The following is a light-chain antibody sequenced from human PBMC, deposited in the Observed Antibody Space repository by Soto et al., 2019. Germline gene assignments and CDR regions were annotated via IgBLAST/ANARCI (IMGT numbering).Light chain of an antibody. CDR3: QQIYYTPPYT. V-gene: IGKV1-39*01. CDR1: QSISSY. CDR2: AAS. Sequence: DIQMTQSPSSLSASVGDRVTITCRASQSISSYLNWYQQKPGKAPTLLIYAASSLQSGVPSRFSGSGSGTDFTITISSLQPEDFATYYYQQIYYTPPYTFGQWTKLEIK. J-gene: IGKJ2*01.